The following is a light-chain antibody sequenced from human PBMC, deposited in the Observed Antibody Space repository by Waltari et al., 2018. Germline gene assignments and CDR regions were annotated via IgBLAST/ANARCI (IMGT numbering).Light chain of an antibody. J-gene: IGLJ3*02. Sequence: QSALTQPPSVSGTPGQRVTISCSGSYSNIGSRAVTWYQQLPGTAPKLLIYGNDHRPSWVPDRFSGSKSGTSASLAISGLQSEDEADYYCATWDDSLNWVFGGGTKLTVL. CDR3: ATWDDSLNWV. CDR2: GND. V-gene: IGLV1-44*01. CDR1: YSNIGSRA.